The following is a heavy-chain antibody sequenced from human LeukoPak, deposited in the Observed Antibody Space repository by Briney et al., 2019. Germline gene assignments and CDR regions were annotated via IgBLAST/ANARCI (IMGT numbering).Heavy chain of an antibody. Sequence: GGSMTLSCVPAGLTFRIFAMRWVRQTPGRGLEWVSAFRGCGDRTSYGDSVKGRFSISRDNSKNTLYLQMESLRAGDTATYYCGKLATVSTQVSWFDPWGQGTLVTVSS. CDR1: GLTFRIFA. J-gene: IGHJ5*02. CDR2: FRGCGDRT. D-gene: IGHD4-17*01. V-gene: IGHV3-23*01. CDR3: GKLATVSTQVSWFDP.